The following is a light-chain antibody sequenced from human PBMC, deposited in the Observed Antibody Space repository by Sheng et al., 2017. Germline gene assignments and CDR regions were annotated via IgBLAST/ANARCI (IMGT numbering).Light chain of an antibody. CDR3: QHYDKWPLP. CDR1: QSITNN. V-gene: IGKV3-15*01. Sequence: EIVMTQSPATLSVSPGERATLSCRASQSITNNLAWYQQKPGQAPRLLIYGASTRATGFPARFSGSASGTEFTLTISSLQSEDFAVYYCQHYDKWPLPFGGGTKVEIK. CDR2: GAS. J-gene: IGKJ4*01.